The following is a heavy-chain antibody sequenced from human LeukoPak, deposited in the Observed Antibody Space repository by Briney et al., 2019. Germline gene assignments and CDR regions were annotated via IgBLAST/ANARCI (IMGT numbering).Heavy chain of an antibody. J-gene: IGHJ4*02. CDR3: ARGKWELLRSGYYFDY. CDR2: IYTSGST. D-gene: IGHD1-26*01. V-gene: IGHV4-4*07. CDR1: GGSISSYY. Sequence: SETLSLTCTVSGGSISSYYWSWLRHPAGKGLGWIGRIYTSGSTNYNPSLKSRVTMSVDTSKNQFSLKLSSVTAADTAVYYCARGKWELLRSGYYFDYWGQGTLVTVSS.